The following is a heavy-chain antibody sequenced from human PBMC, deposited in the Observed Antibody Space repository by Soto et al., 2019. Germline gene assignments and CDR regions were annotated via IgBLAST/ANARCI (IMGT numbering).Heavy chain of an antibody. CDR3: AREGDSSGWFSH. J-gene: IGHJ4*02. CDR2: VNPNSGRT. V-gene: IGHV1-2*02. Sequence: ASVKVSCKASGYTLTDYYIHCVRQAPGQGLEWMGWVNPNSGRTNYAQKFQGRVTMTRDTSISTAYMELSSLRSDDTAVYYCAREGDSSGWFSHWGQGSLVTVSS. D-gene: IGHD6-19*01. CDR1: GYTLTDYY.